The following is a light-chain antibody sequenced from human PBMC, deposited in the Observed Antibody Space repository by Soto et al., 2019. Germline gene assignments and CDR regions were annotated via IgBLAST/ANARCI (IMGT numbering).Light chain of an antibody. CDR3: QQYYSTPYT. Sequence: DLVMTQSPDSLAVSLGERATINCKSSQSGLYSSYNKNQLAWYQQQLGQPPKLLLYWASTRKSGVPDRFSVSGSGTDFNLTISSLQAEDVAVYYCQQYYSTPYTFGQGNKLQFK. CDR2: WAS. V-gene: IGKV4-1*01. CDR1: QSGLYSSYNKNQ. J-gene: IGKJ2*01.